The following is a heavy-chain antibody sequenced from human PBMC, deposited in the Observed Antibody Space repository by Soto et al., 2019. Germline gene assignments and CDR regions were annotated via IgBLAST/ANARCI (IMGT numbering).Heavy chain of an antibody. J-gene: IGHJ6*03. D-gene: IGHD3-16*02. CDR1: GGSISSYY. CDR2: IYYSGST. V-gene: IGHV4-59*01. CDR3: ARVIRDYIWGSYRQNYYYYYYMDV. Sequence: SETLSLTCTVSGGSISSYYWSWIRQPPGKGLEWIGYIYYSGSTNYNPSLKSRVTISVDTSKNQFSLKLSSVTAADTAVYYCARVIRDYIWGSYRQNYYYYYYMDVWGKGTTVTVSS.